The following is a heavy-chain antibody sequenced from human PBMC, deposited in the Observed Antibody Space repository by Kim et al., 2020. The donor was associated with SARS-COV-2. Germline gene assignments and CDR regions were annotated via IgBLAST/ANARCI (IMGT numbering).Heavy chain of an antibody. V-gene: IGHV3-33*01. J-gene: IGHJ4*02. Sequence: KNYADSVKGRFTISRDNSKSTLYLQVNSLRAEDTAVYFCAREGGDYVNDYWGQGTLVTVSS. CDR2: K. CDR3: AREGGDYVNDY. D-gene: IGHD4-17*01.